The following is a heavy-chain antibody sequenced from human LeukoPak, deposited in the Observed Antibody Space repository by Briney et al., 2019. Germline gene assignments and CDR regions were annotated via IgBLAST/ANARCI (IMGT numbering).Heavy chain of an antibody. CDR2: IYNSGST. D-gene: IGHD4-11*01. Sequence: PSGTLSLTCTVSGGSISGYYWSWIRRPPGKGLEWIGYIYNSGSTTYNPSLKSRVTISVDTSKNQFSLRLRSVTAVDTAVYYCARDGLQGSILWGQGTLVTVSS. J-gene: IGHJ4*02. CDR1: GGSISGYY. V-gene: IGHV4-59*01. CDR3: ARDGLQGSIL.